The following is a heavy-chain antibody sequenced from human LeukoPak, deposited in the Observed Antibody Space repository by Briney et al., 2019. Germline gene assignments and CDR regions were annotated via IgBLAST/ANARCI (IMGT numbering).Heavy chain of an antibody. CDR2: IYHSGST. CDR3: ARALRYFDWLAGFDY. V-gene: IGHV4-30-2*01. CDR1: GGSISSGGYS. D-gene: IGHD3-9*01. Sequence: SETLSLTCAVSGGSISSGGYSWSWIRQPPGKGLEWIGYIYHSGSTYYNPSLKRRVTISVDRSKNQFSLKLSSVTAADTAVYYCARALRYFDWLAGFDYWGQGTLVTVSS. J-gene: IGHJ4*02.